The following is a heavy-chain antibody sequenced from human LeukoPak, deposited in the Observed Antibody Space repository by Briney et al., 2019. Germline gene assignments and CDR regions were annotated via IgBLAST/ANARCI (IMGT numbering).Heavy chain of an antibody. Sequence: SETLSLTCAVYGGPFSGYYWSWIRQPPGKGLEWIGAINHSGSTNYNPSLKSRVTISVDTSKNQFSLKLSSVTAADTAVYYCARAMTVLYMVRGVITAQPLYYYYYYMDVWGKGTTVTVSS. V-gene: IGHV4-34*01. CDR1: GGPFSGYY. J-gene: IGHJ6*03. CDR2: INHSGST. D-gene: IGHD3-10*01. CDR3: ARAMTVLYMVRGVITAQPLYYYYYYMDV.